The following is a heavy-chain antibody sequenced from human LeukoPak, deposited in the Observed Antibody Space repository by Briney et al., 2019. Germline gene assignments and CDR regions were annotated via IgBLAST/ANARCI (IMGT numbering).Heavy chain of an antibody. V-gene: IGHV3-66*02. D-gene: IGHD1-26*01. Sequence: GSLRLSCAASGFTVSSSYMSWVRQAPGKGLEWVSVIYSGGSTYYADSVKGRFTISRDNSKNTLYLQMNSLRAEDTAVYYCAKGGSYTNWFDPWGQGTLVTVSS. CDR3: AKGGSYTNWFDP. J-gene: IGHJ5*02. CDR2: IYSGGST. CDR1: GFTVSSSY.